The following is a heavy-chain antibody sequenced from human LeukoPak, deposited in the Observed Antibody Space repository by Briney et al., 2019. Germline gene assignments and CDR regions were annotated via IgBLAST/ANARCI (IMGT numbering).Heavy chain of an antibody. CDR3: ARGRTFRYSYGSRSVFDY. D-gene: IGHD5-18*01. CDR1: GYTFTSYG. J-gene: IGHJ4*02. V-gene: IGHV1-8*01. Sequence: ASVRVSCKASGYTFTSYGINWVRQAPGQGLEWMGWMNPNSGNTGYAQKFQGRVTMTRNTSISTAYMELSSLRAEDTAVYYCARGRTFRYSYGSRSVFDYWGRGTLVTVSS. CDR2: MNPNSGNT.